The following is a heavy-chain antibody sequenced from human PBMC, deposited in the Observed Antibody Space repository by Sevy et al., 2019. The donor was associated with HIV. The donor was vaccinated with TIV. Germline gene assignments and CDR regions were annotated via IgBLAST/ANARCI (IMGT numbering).Heavy chain of an antibody. J-gene: IGHJ4*02. V-gene: IGHV4-31*03. Sequence: SETLSLTCTVSGGSISSGGYYWSWIRQHPGKGLEWIGNISYSGSTYYNPSLKSRVTISVDTSKNRFSLKLSSVTAADTAVYYCARAAYGDYVYHYWGQGTLVTVS. CDR3: ARAAYGDYVYHY. CDR1: GGSISSGGYY. CDR2: ISYSGST. D-gene: IGHD4-17*01.